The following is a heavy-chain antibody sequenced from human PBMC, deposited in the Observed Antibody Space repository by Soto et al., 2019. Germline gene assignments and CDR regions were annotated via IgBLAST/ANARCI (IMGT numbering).Heavy chain of an antibody. CDR1: GFTFSDYY. CDR2: ISNRANTI. CDR3: ARGGVPYSSGWGIDY. D-gene: IGHD6-19*01. V-gene: IGHV3-11*01. Sequence: QVQLVESGGGLGKPGGSLRLSCVASGFTFSDYYMNWIRQAPGKELEWLSYISNRANTIYYADSVKGRFTVSRDNAKYSLYLQMDSLRVEDTAVYYCARGGVPYSSGWGIDYWGQGTLVTVSS. J-gene: IGHJ4*02.